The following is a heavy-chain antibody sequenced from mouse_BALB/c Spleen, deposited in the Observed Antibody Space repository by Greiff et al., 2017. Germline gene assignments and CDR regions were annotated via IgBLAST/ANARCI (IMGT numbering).Heavy chain of an antibody. CDR3: ARGGYAYAMDD. V-gene: IGHV3-2*02. CDR1: GYSITSDYA. Sequence: EVQLQESGPGLVKPSQSLSLTCTVTGYSITSDYAWNWIRQFPGNKLEWMGYISYSGSTSYNPSLKSRISITRDTSKNQFFLQLNSVTTEDTATYYCARGGYAYAMDDWGQGTSGTVSS. D-gene: IGHD2-2*01. J-gene: IGHJ4*01. CDR2: ISYSGST.